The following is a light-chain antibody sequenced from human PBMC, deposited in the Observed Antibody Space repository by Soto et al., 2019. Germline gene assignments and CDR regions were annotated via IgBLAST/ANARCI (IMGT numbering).Light chain of an antibody. CDR1: SRDVESYNL. Sequence: QSALTQPASVSGSPGQSITISCTGTSRDVESYNLVSWYQQHPGKAPKLMIFEGSKRPSGVSNRFSGSKSGTSASLAITGLQAEDEADYYCQSYDSSLSGSGVFGGGTQLTVL. V-gene: IGLV2-14*02. CDR3: QSYDSSLSGSGV. CDR2: EGS. J-gene: IGLJ3*02.